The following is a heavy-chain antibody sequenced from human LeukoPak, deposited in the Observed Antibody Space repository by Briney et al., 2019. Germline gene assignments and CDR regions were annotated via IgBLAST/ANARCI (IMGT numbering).Heavy chain of an antibody. Sequence: GGSLRLSCAASGFTFGSYSMNWVRQAPGKGLEWVSYISSSSSTIYYADSVKGRFTISRDNAKNSLYLQMNSLRAEDTAVYYCASTLGYCSGGSCYSRGYFDYWGQGTLVTVSS. J-gene: IGHJ4*02. V-gene: IGHV3-48*01. CDR3: ASTLGYCSGGSCYSRGYFDY. CDR1: GFTFGSYS. D-gene: IGHD2-15*01. CDR2: ISSSSSTI.